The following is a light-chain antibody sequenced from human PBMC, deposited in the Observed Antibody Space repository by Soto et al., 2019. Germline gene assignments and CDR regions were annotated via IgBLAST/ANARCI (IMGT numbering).Light chain of an antibody. CDR1: QSVSTY. Sequence: EIVLTQSPATLSLSPGERATLSYRASQSVSTYLAWYQQKPGQAPRLLIYDASNRATGIPARFSGSGSVTDFTLTISSLEPEDFAVYYCQHRSNWPRTFGQGTKLEIK. J-gene: IGKJ2*01. CDR3: QHRSNWPRT. CDR2: DAS. V-gene: IGKV3-11*01.